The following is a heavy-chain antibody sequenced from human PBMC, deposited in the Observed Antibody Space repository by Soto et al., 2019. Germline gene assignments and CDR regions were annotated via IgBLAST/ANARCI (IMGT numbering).Heavy chain of an antibody. CDR3: ARQLGSVVVPAARFGWFGP. D-gene: IGHD2-2*03. CDR1: GGSISSYY. CDR2: IYYSGST. V-gene: IGHV4-59*08. J-gene: IGHJ5*01. Sequence: SETLSLTCPVSGGSISSYYWSWIRQPPGKGQEWIGYIYYSGSTNYNPSLKSRVSISLDTSKNQFSLKRSSVTAADTAVYYCARQLGSVVVPAARFGWFGPWGQGTLVTVSS.